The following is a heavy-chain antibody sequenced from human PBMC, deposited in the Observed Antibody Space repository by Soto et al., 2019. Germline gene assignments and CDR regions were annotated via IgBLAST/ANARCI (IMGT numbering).Heavy chain of an antibody. CDR2: IFYSGST. D-gene: IGHD3-10*02. CDR3: ASMIGDPVLSFDS. CDR1: GGSISSYY. Sequence: QVQLQESGPGLVKPSETLSLTCTVSGGSISSYYWSWIRQPPGKGLEWIGFIFYSGSTSYNPSLKSRVTRSIDTSEYQFSLKLNSVTAADTAVYYCASMIGDPVLSFDSWRQGTLVAVSS. J-gene: IGHJ5*01. V-gene: IGHV4-59*01.